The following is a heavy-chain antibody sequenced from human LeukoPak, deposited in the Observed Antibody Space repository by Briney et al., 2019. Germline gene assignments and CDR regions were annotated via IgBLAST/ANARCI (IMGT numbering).Heavy chain of an antibody. D-gene: IGHD4-17*01. CDR2: ISYDGSNK. J-gene: IGHJ4*02. V-gene: IGHV3-30*04. CDR3: ARVPGYGDYAPLDY. Sequence: GRSPRLSCAASGFTFSSYAMHWVRQAPGKGLEWVAVISYDGSNKYYADSVKGRFTISRDNSKNTLYLQMNSLRAEDTAVYYCARVPGYGDYAPLDYWGQGTLVTVSS. CDR1: GFTFSSYA.